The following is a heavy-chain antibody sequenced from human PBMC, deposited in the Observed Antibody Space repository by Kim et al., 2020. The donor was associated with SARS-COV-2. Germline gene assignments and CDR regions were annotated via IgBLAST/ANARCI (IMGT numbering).Heavy chain of an antibody. Sequence: ASVKVSCKASGYTFTSYDINWVRQATGQGLEWMGWMNPNSGNTGYAQKFQGRVTMTRNTSISTADMELSSLRSEDTAVYYCARFNAGFGELGGSYYYGMDVWGQGTTVTVSS. D-gene: IGHD3-10*01. CDR2: MNPNSGNT. J-gene: IGHJ6*01. CDR3: ARFNAGFGELGGSYYYGMDV. CDR1: GYTFTSYD. V-gene: IGHV1-8*01.